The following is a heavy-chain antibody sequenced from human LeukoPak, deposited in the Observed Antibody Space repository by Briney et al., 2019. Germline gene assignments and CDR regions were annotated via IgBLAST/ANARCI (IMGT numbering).Heavy chain of an antibody. CDR1: GFTFSSYA. J-gene: IGHJ4*02. CDR3: AREGGGWSPYFDY. V-gene: IGHV3-30-3*01. CDR2: ISYDGSNK. D-gene: IGHD6-19*01. Sequence: GGSLRLSCAASGFTFSSYAMRWVRQAPGKGLEWVAVISYDGSNKYYADSVKGRFTISRDNSKNTLYLQMNSLRAEDTAVYYCAREGGGWSPYFDYWGQGALVTVSS.